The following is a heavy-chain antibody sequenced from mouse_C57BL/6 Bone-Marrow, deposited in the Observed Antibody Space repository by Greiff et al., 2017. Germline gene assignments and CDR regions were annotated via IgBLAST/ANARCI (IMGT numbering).Heavy chain of an antibody. J-gene: IGHJ2*01. CDR3: AFIYYGNPYFDY. CDR2: INPYNGGT. Sequence: SGPVLVKPGASVKMSCKASGYTFTDYYMNWVKQSHGKSLEWIGVINPYNGGTSYNQKFKGKATLTVDKSSSTAYMELNSLTSEDSAVYYCAFIYYGNPYFDYWGQGTTLTVSS. V-gene: IGHV1-19*01. CDR1: GYTFTDYY. D-gene: IGHD2-1*01.